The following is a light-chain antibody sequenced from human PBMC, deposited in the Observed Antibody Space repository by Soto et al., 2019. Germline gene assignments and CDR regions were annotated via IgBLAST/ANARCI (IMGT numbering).Light chain of an antibody. J-gene: IGKJ5*01. Sequence: EIVMTQSPATLSVSPGEGATVSCRASQSVSSHLASYQHKPGQAPSLLFYDASTRATGIPARFSGSGSGTEFTLTISSLQSEDFAVYYCQHYHGWPITFGQGTRLEI. CDR2: DAS. V-gene: IGKV3-15*01. CDR1: QSVSSH. CDR3: QHYHGWPIT.